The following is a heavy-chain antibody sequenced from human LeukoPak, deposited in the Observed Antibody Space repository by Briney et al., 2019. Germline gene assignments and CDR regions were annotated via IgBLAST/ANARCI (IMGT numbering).Heavy chain of an antibody. Sequence: GGSLRLSCATSEFTFRTYSMNWVRQAPGKGLEWVSYIDTTSSTIYYADSVKGRFTISRDNAKNSLYLQMNSLRAEDTAVYYCARGRGYSYGYVRYYFDYWGQGTLVTVSS. CDR3: ARGRGYSYGYVRYYFDY. CDR1: EFTFRTYS. CDR2: IDTTSSTI. J-gene: IGHJ4*02. V-gene: IGHV3-48*01. D-gene: IGHD5-18*01.